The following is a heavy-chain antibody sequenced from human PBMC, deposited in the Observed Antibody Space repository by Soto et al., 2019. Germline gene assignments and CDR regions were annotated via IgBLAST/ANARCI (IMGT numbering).Heavy chain of an antibody. CDR1: GDSITSTHW. CDR3: ATRLISGAPK. CDR2: MSQIGST. J-gene: IGHJ4*02. D-gene: IGHD3-10*01. V-gene: IGHV4-4*02. Sequence: PSETLSLTCDVSGDSITSTHWWTWVRQPPGKGLEWIGEMSQIGSTSYNQSLESRVTISMDKSKNQFSLQLTSVIAADTAVYYCATRLISGAPKWGQGTLVTVSS.